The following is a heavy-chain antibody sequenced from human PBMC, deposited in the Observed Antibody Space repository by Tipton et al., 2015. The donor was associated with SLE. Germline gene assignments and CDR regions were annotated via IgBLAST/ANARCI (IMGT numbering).Heavy chain of an antibody. D-gene: IGHD6-13*01. J-gene: IGHJ6*02. V-gene: IGHV4/OR15-8*01. CDR2: IYHSGSA. Sequence: NWVRQTPGKGLEWIGEIYHSGSANYNPSLKSRLTISVDKSKNQFSLKLRSMTAADTAVYYCARAIWYSGYYGMDVWGHGTTVTVSS. CDR3: ARAIWYSGYYGMDV.